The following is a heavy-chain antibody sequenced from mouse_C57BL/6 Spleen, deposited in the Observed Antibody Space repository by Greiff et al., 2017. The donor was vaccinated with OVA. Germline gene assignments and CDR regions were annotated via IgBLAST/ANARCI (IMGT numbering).Heavy chain of an antibody. D-gene: IGHD1-1*01. CDR2: IYPGDGDT. Sequence: VQLVESGPELVKPGASVKISCKASGYAFSSSWMNWVKQRPGKGLEWIGRIYPGDGDTNYNGKFKGKATLTADKSSSTAYMQLSSLTSEDSAVYFCARHYYGSREEDYFDYWGQGTTLTVSS. V-gene: IGHV1-82*01. J-gene: IGHJ2*01. CDR3: ARHYYGSREEDYFDY. CDR1: GYAFSSSW.